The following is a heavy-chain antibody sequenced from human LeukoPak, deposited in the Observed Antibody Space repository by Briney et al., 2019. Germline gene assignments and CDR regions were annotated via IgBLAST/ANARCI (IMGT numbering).Heavy chain of an antibody. CDR1: GGSISSYY. CDR3: ARSLGYYYDSSGPPFDY. J-gene: IGHJ4*02. V-gene: IGHV4-59*01. D-gene: IGHD3-22*01. CDR2: IYYSGST. Sequence: SETLSLTCTVSGGSISSYYWSWIRQPPGKGLEWIGYIYYSGSTNYNPSLKSRVTISIDTSKNQFSLKLSSVTAADTAVYYCARSLGYYYDSSGPPFDYWGQGTLVTVSS.